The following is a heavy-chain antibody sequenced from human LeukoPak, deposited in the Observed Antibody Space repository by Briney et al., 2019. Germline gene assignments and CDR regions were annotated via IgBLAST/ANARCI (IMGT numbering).Heavy chain of an antibody. V-gene: IGHV3-9*02. CDR3: AKDMRGSAGSGYFDY. Sequence: PGRSLRPSCAASGFTSDVYAMHWVRQAQGEGLGWVSGISWNGGSIGYADSVKGRFTISRDKAKNSLYLQMDSLMAADTALYYCAKDMRGSAGSGYFDYWGQGTLVTVSS. CDR1: GFTSDVYA. CDR2: ISWNGGSI. J-gene: IGHJ4*02. D-gene: IGHD3-22*01.